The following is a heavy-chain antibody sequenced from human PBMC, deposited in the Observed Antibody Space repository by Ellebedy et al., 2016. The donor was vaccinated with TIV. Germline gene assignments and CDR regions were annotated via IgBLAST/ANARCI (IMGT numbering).Heavy chain of an antibody. CDR3: ARSEDIVVVPAANAFWFDP. CDR2: IIPIFGTA. V-gene: IGHV1-69*13. J-gene: IGHJ5*02. CDR1: GGTFSSYA. Sequence: ASVKVSCKASGGTFSSYAISWVRQAPGQGLEWMGGIIPIFGTANYAQKFQGRVTLTADESTSTDYMELSSLRSEDTAVYYCARSEDIVVVPAANAFWFDPWGQGTLVTVSS. D-gene: IGHD2-2*01.